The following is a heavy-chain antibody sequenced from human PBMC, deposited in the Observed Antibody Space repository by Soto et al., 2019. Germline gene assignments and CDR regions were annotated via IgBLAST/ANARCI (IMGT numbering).Heavy chain of an antibody. CDR1: GGTFSSYA. CDR3: ARSQASSTSLEIYYYYYYGMDV. CDR2: IIPISETT. J-gene: IGHJ6*02. Sequence: QVQLVQYGAEAKKPGSSVMVSCKACGGTFSSYAISWVRQAPGQGLEWMGGIIPISETTNYAQKFQGRVTITADESKSTAFMELSSLRSEDTAVYYCARSQASSTSLEIYYYYYYGMDVWGQGTTVTVSS. V-gene: IGHV1-69*01. D-gene: IGHD2-2*01.